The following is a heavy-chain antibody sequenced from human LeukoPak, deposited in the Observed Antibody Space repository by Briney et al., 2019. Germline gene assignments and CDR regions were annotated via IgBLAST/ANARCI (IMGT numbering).Heavy chain of an antibody. V-gene: IGHV1-18*01. D-gene: IGHD3-10*01. CDR3: AKNLARFGGNYYYYYMDV. CDR1: GYTFTSYG. CDR2: ISAYNGNT. J-gene: IGHJ6*03. Sequence: GASVKVSCKASGYTFTSYGISWVRQAPGQGLEWMGWISAYNGNTNYAQKLQGRVTMTTDTSTSTAYMELRSLRSDDTAVYYCAKNLARFGGNYYYYYMDVWGKGTTVTISS.